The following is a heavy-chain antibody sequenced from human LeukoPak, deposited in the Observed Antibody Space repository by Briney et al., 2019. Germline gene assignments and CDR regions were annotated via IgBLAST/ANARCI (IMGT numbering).Heavy chain of an antibody. CDR1: GFTFSNYR. J-gene: IGHJ6*03. CDR3: AKAQYYYDSSGSYDYYYMDV. V-gene: IGHV3-23*01. D-gene: IGHD3-22*01. Sequence: GGSLRLSCAASGFTFSNYRMNWVRQAPGKGLEWVSGISGSGARTYYADSVKGRFTISRDNSKNTLYLQMSSLRAEDTAVYYCAKAQYYYDSSGSYDYYYMDVWGKGTTVTVSS. CDR2: ISGSGART.